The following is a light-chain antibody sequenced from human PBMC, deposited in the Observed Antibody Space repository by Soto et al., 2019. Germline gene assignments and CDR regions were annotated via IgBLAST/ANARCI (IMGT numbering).Light chain of an antibody. CDR3: QQLDSDPRT. CDR1: QGIAGY. Sequence: DIQMTQSPSSLSASEGDRVTITCRASQGIAGYLAWYQQKPGKAPKLLIYSASTLQSGVPSRFSGSGSGTEFSLTISSLQPEDFATYYCQQLDSDPRTFGPGTKVDIK. J-gene: IGKJ3*01. CDR2: SAS. V-gene: IGKV1-9*01.